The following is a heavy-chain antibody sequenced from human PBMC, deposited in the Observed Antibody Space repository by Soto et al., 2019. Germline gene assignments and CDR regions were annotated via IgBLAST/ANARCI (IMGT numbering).Heavy chain of an antibody. V-gene: IGHV6-1*01. CDR1: GGSVSSNSAA. D-gene: IGHD3-9*01. J-gene: IGHJ5*01. CDR3: ARGTTSYYDILTVYYPPNWFDS. Sequence: LSQTLSLTCVISGGSVSSNSAAWNWIRQSPSRGLEWLGRTYYRSKWYNDYAVSVKSRITINPDTSKNQFSLQLNSVTPEDTAVYYCARGTTSYYDILTVYYPPNWFDSWCPGTLVTVSS. CDR2: TYYRSKWYN.